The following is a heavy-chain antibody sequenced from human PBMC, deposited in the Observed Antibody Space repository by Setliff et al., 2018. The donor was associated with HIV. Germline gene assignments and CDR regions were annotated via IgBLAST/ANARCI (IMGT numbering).Heavy chain of an antibody. D-gene: IGHD3-22*01. CDR2: IKSKTDGGTT. CDR1: GFTFSNAW. Sequence: GGSLRLSCAASGFTFSNAWMNWVRQAPGKGLEWVGRIKSKTDGGTTDYAAPVKGRFTISRDDSKNTLYLQINSLKTEDTAVYYCTTDDSRRRYYSDSYCYFSAEYFLHWGQGTLVTVSS. CDR3: TTDDSRRRYYSDSYCYFSAEYFLH. V-gene: IGHV3-15*07. J-gene: IGHJ1*01.